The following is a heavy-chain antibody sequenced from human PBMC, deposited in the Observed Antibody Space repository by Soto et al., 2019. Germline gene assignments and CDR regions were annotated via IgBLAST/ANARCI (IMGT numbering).Heavy chain of an antibody. D-gene: IGHD5-18*01. CDR1: GYTFTAYA. J-gene: IGHJ4*02. CDR2: INVGTGDT. V-gene: IGHV1-3*01. CDR3: ARDVDTSMSAPLDY. Sequence: GASVKVSCKASGYTFTAYAMDWVRQTPGQRLEWVGWINVGTGDTEYSQQFQGRVNITRDTSARTLYMEPSSLRSEDTAVYYCARDVDTSMSAPLDYWGQGSLVTVSS.